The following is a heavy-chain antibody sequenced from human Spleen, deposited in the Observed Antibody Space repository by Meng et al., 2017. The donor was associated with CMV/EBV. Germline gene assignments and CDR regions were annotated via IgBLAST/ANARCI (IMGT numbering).Heavy chain of an antibody. CDR3: AGPASSTQGY. J-gene: IGHJ4*02. V-gene: IGHV3-30*04. CDR2: ISYDGSNK. D-gene: IGHD2-2*01. CDR1: GFNFRSYA. Sequence: LYCAASGFNFRSYAMHWVRQAPGKGLEWVAVISYDGSNKYYADSVKGRFTISRDNSKNTLYLQMNSLRAEDTAVYYCAGPASSTQGYWGQGTLVTVSS.